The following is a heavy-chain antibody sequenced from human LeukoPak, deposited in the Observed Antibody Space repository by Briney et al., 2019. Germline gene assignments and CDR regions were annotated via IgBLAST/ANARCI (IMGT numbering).Heavy chain of an antibody. CDR3: ARSRGNLYFQH. CDR2: IHYTGST. V-gene: IGHV4-59*01. CDR1: GDSISSYY. Sequence: SETLSLTCTVSGDSISSYYWSWIRQSPEKGLEWIGYIHYTGSTYYNPSLRSRVTISVDTSKNQFSLRLISVTAADTAMYYCARSRGNLYFQHRGQGTLVTVSS. D-gene: IGHD6-25*01. J-gene: IGHJ1*01.